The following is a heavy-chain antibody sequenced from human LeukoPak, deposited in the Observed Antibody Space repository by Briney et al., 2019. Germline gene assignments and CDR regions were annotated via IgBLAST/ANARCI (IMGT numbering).Heavy chain of an antibody. CDR3: ARGKVVLAFDY. CDR2: IYSGGST. CDR1: GFTFSSYA. Sequence: GGSLRLSCAASGFTFSSYAMSWVRQAPGKGLEWVSVIYSGGSTYYADSVKGRFTISRDNSKNTLYLQMNSLRAEDTAVYYCARGKVVLAFDYWGQGTLVTVSS. J-gene: IGHJ4*02. V-gene: IGHV3-53*01. D-gene: IGHD1-26*01.